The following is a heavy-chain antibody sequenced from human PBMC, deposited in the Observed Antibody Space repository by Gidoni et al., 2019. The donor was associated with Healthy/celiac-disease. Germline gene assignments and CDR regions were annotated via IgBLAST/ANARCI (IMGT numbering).Heavy chain of an antibody. D-gene: IGHD6-13*01. Sequence: QVQLVESGGGVVQPGRSLRLSCAASGFTFSSYGMHWVRQAPGKGLEWVAVISYDGSNKYYADSVKGRFTISRDNSKNTLYLQMNSLRAEDTAVYYCARRMPGIAAAGTDDYWGQGTLVTVSS. CDR3: ARRMPGIAAAGTDDY. J-gene: IGHJ4*02. CDR1: GFTFSSYG. V-gene: IGHV3-30*03. CDR2: ISYDGSNK.